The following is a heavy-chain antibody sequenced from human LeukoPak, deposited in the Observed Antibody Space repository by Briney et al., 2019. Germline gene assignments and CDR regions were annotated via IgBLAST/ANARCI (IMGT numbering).Heavy chain of an antibody. D-gene: IGHD3-22*01. CDR2: IIPIFGTA. V-gene: IGHV1-69*13. Sequence: GASVKVSCKASGYTFTSYDIDWVRQATGQGLEWMGGIIPIFGTANYAQKFQGRVTITADESTSTAYMELSSLRSEDTAAYYCARVTSVPMKNWFDPWGLGTLVTVSS. J-gene: IGHJ5*02. CDR1: GYTFTSYD. CDR3: ARVTSVPMKNWFDP.